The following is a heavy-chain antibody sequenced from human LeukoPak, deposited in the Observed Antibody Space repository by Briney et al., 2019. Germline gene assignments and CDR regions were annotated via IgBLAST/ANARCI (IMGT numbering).Heavy chain of an antibody. CDR1: GGSISTSNYY. Sequence: SETLSLTCTVSGGSISTSNYYWGWIRQPPGKGLEWIGSIYYSGSTYYNPSLKSRVTISVDTSKNQFSLKLSSVTAADTAVYYCASKMYYDSSGYLDWFDPWGQGTLVTVSS. CDR3: ASKMYYDSSGYLDWFDP. CDR2: IYYSGST. D-gene: IGHD3-22*01. J-gene: IGHJ5*02. V-gene: IGHV4-39*01.